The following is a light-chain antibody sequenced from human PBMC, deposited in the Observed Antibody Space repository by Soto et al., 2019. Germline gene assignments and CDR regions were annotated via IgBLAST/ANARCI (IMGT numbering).Light chain of an antibody. V-gene: IGLV1-40*01. CDR1: SSNIGAGYD. Sequence: QSVLTQPPSVSGAPGQKITMSCTGSSSNIGAGYDVHWYQQLPGAAPRLLIYADNNRPSGVPDRFSASNSGTSASLAITGIQGEDEAVYYCQSYDTSLSGVIFGAGTKLTVL. CDR2: ADN. CDR3: QSYDTSLSGVI. J-gene: IGLJ2*01.